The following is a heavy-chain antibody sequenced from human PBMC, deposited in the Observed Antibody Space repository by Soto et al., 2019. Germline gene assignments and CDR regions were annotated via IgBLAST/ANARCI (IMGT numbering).Heavy chain of an antibody. J-gene: IGHJ5*02. D-gene: IGHD2-2*02. CDR1: GYSISSGYY. V-gene: IGHV4-38-2*02. CDR2: IYHSGST. Sequence: SETLSLTCAVSGYSISSGYYWGWIRQPPGKGLEWIGSIYHSGSTYYNPSLKSRVTISVDTSKNQFSLKLSSVTAADTAVYYCARDGYCSSTSCYMDWFDPWGQGTLVTVS. CDR3: ARDGYCSSTSCYMDWFDP.